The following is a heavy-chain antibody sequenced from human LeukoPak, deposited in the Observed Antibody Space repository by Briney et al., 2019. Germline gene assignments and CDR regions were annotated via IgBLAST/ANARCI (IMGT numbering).Heavy chain of an antibody. CDR1: GFPFSRHW. D-gene: IGHD6-6*01. Sequence: GGSLRLSCAASGFPFSRHWMSWVRQAPGKGLQWVANIKEDGSENYYVDSVKGRFTISRDNAKNSLYLQMNSLRAEDTALYYCAAESSSSGEGHWGQGTLVTVSS. CDR3: AAESSSSGEGH. J-gene: IGHJ4*02. V-gene: IGHV3-7*01. CDR2: IKEDGSEN.